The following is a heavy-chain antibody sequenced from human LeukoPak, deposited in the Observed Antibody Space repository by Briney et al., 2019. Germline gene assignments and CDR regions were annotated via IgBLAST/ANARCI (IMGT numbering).Heavy chain of an antibody. D-gene: IGHD3-10*01. Sequence: ASVKVSCKASGYTFTSYYMHWVRQAPGQGLEWMGIINPSGGSTSYAQKFQGRVTMTRDTSTSTVYMELSSLRSEDTAVYSCAGAPQYYYGSGSYSDFDYWGQGTLATVTS. CDR2: INPSGGST. J-gene: IGHJ4*02. V-gene: IGHV1-46*01. CDR1: GYTFTSYY. CDR3: AGAPQYYYGSGSYSDFDY.